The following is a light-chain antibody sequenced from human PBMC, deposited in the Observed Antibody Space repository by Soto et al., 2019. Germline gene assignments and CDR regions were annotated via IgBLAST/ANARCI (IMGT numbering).Light chain of an antibody. CDR2: GAS. J-gene: IGKJ5*01. Sequence: EIVLTQSPGTLSLSQGERATLSCRASQSVSSSYLAWYQQKPGQAPRLLIYGASSRATGIPDRFSGSGSGTDFTLTISRLEPEDFAVYYCQQYGSSTITVGQGTRLESK. V-gene: IGKV3-20*01. CDR1: QSVSSSY. CDR3: QQYGSSTIT.